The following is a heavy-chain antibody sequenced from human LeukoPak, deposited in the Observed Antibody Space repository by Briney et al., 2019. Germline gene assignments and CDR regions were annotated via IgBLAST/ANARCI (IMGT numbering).Heavy chain of an antibody. CDR2: IIPIFGTA. CDR1: GGTFSSYA. Sequence: GASVKVSCKASGGTFSSYAISWVRQAPGQGLEWMGRIIPIFGTANYAQKFQGRVTITTDESTSTAYMELSSLRSEDTAVYYCARGGITVTTGTDYYYYMDVWGKGTTVTVSS. V-gene: IGHV1-69*05. D-gene: IGHD4-17*01. J-gene: IGHJ6*03. CDR3: ARGGITVTTGTDYYYYMDV.